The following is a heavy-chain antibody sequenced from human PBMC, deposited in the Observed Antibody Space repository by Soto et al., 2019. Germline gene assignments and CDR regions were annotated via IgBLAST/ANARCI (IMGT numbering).Heavy chain of an antibody. CDR1: GDSISTFY. V-gene: IGHV4-59*01. J-gene: IGHJ4*02. CDR2: VYYTGST. Sequence: SETLSLTCTVSGDSISTFYWGWMRQSPGKELEWIGYVYYTGSTNYNPSLKSRVTISVDRSKNQFSLRLTSANAADTAVYYCARGRTVRNYADDSSDYFYFFDYWGQGTQVTVSS. CDR3: ARGRTVRNYADDSSDYFYFFDY. D-gene: IGHD3-22*01.